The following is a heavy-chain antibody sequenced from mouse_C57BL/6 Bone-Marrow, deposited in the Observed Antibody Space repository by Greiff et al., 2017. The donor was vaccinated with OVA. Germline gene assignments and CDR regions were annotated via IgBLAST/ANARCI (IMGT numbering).Heavy chain of an antibody. CDR1: GYTFTSYW. CDR3: AYHYYGKGPLDY. D-gene: IGHD1-1*01. J-gene: IGHJ2*01. Sequence: QVQLQQPGAELVKPGASVKLSCKASGYTFTSYWMHWVKQRPGQGLEWIGMIHPNSGSTNYNEKFKSKATLTVDKSSSTAYMQLSSLTSEDSAVYYCAYHYYGKGPLDYWGQGTTLTVSS. CDR2: IHPNSGST. V-gene: IGHV1-64*01.